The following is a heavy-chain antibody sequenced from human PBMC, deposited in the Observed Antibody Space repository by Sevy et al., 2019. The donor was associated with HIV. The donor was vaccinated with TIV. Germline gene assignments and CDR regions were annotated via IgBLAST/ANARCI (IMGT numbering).Heavy chain of an antibody. Sequence: GGSLRLSCAASGVTFSSYAMHWVRQAPGKGLEWVAVISYDRSNKYYADSVKGRFTISRDNSKKTVYLQMNSLRVEDTAVYYCARDQHDYAGNIRTGWFDPWGQGALVTVSS. D-gene: IGHD4-17*01. V-gene: IGHV3-30-3*01. CDR1: GVTFSSYA. CDR3: ARDQHDYAGNIRTGWFDP. CDR2: ISYDRSNK. J-gene: IGHJ5*02.